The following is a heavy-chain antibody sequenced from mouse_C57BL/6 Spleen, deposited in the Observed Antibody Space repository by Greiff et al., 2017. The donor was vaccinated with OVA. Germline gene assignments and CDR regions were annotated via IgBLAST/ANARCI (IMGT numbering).Heavy chain of an antibody. Sequence: DVMLVESGGGLVKPGGSLKLSCAASGFTFSSYTMSWVRQTPEKRLEWVATISGGGGNTYYPDSVKGRFTISRDNAKNTLYLQMSSLRSEDTALYYCAANYYGSSWYFDVWGTGTTVTVSS. CDR3: AANYYGSSWYFDV. CDR1: GFTFSSYT. D-gene: IGHD1-1*01. CDR2: ISGGGGNT. V-gene: IGHV5-9*01. J-gene: IGHJ1*03.